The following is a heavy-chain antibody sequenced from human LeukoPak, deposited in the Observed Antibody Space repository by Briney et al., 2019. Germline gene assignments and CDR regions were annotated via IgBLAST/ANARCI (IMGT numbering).Heavy chain of an antibody. CDR2: IRSKANSYAT. D-gene: IGHD6-6*01. J-gene: IGHJ4*02. CDR1: GFTFSGSV. Sequence: PGGSLRLSCAAPGFTFSGSVMHWVRQASGKGLEWVGRIRSKANSYATAYAASVKGRFTISRDDSKNTAYLQMNSLKTEDTAVYYCTSQSIAARPTSLWGQGTLVTVSS. V-gene: IGHV3-73*01. CDR3: TSQSIAARPTSL.